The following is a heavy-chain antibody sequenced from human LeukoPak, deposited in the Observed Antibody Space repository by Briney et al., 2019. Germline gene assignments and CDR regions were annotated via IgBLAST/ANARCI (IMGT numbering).Heavy chain of an antibody. D-gene: IGHD3-3*01. CDR3: AKAREGFGVDTFDY. Sequence: GGSLRLSCAASGFTFSSYSMNWVRQAPGKGLEWVSSISSSSSYIYYADSVKGRFTISRDNAKNSLYLQMNSLRAEDTAVYHCAKAREGFGVDTFDYWGQGVLVTVSS. V-gene: IGHV3-21*04. J-gene: IGHJ4*02. CDR2: ISSSSSYI. CDR1: GFTFSSYS.